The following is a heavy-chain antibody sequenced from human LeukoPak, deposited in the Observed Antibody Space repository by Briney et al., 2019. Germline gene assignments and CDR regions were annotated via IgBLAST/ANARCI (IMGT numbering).Heavy chain of an antibody. D-gene: IGHD1-26*01. CDR1: GFTFSSYE. Sequence: GGSLRLSCAASGFTFSSYEMNWVRQAPGKGLEWVSLISDSGGSTYYADSVKGRFTTSRDNSKNTLYLQMNSLRVEDTAEYYCAKRATVGATDHWGQGTLVTVSS. J-gene: IGHJ4*02. V-gene: IGHV3-23*01. CDR2: ISDSGGST. CDR3: AKRATVGATDH.